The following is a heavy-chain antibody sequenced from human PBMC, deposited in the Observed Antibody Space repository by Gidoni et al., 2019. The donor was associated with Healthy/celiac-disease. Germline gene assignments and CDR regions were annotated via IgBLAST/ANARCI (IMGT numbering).Heavy chain of an antibody. V-gene: IGHV4-59*02. J-gene: IGHJ6*04. Sequence: QVQMQESGTGLVKPSETLSLTCTVSGGSVSSSYGSWIRQPPGKGLEWIGYIYYSGHTNYNPSLKSRVTISVDTSKNQFSLKLSSVTAADTAVYYCARITSSSYYYYYYGMDVWGKGTTVTVSS. CDR2: IYYSGHT. D-gene: IGHD6-6*01. CDR1: GGSVSSSY. CDR3: ARITSSSYYYYYYGMDV.